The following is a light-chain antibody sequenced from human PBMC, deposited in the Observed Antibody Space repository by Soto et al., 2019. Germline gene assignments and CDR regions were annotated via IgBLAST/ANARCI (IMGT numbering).Light chain of an antibody. CDR1: QNITNN. CDR2: HAS. CDR3: QQYYGLPPLN. Sequence: DIQITRSPSSLSASIVDRVTITFQASQNITNNLSWYQQKPGKAPNLLIYHASKLAKGVTSRFSGSGSGTDFSFIITSLQREDLATYYCQQYYGLPPLNFGQGTRLEIK. V-gene: IGKV1-33*01. J-gene: IGKJ5*01.